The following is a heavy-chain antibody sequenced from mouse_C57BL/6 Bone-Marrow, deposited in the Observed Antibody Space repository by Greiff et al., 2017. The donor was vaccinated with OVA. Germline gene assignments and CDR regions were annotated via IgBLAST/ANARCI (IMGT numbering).Heavy chain of an antibody. CDR2: IDPEDGDT. V-gene: IGHV14-1*01. J-gene: IGHJ1*03. CDR3: TTTVVATDWYFDV. Sequence: VHVKQSGAELVRPGASVKLSCTASGFNIKDYYMHWVKQRPEQGLEWIGRIDPEDGDTEYAPKFQGKATMTADPSSNTAYLQLSSLTSEDTAVYYCTTTVVATDWYFDVWGTGTTVTVSS. CDR1: GFNIKDYY. D-gene: IGHD1-1*01.